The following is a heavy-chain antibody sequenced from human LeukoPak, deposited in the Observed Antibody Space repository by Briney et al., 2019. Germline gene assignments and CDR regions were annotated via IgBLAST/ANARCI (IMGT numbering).Heavy chain of an antibody. CDR3: ARDERSYDGSGRLIAEYFQH. D-gene: IGHD3-22*01. CDR2: ISGSGAST. V-gene: IGHV3-23*01. CDR1: GFTLSTNA. Sequence: TGGSLRLSCLTSGFTLSTNAMSWVRQAPGKGLEWIPGISGSGASTYYADSVKGRFTISRDNSKNTLYLQMNSLRAEDTAVYYCARDERSYDGSGRLIAEYFQHWGQGTLVTVSS. J-gene: IGHJ1*01.